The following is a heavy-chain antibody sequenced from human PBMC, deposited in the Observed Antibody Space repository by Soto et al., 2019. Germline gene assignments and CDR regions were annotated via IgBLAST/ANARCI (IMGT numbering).Heavy chain of an antibody. Sequence: QVQLQESGPGLVKPSGTLSLTCAVSGGSISSSNWWSWVRQPPGKGLEWIGEIYHSGSTNYNPSPKXRXPXXVDKSKNQFSLKLSSVTAAATAVYYCARRWMVRGVMNWFDPWGQGTLVTVSS. CDR3: ARRWMVRGVMNWFDP. V-gene: IGHV4-4*02. J-gene: IGHJ5*02. CDR2: IYHSGST. D-gene: IGHD3-10*01. CDR1: GGSISSSNW.